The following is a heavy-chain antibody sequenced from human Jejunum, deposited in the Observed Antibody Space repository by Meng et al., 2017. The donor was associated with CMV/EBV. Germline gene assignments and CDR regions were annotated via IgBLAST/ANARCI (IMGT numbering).Heavy chain of an antibody. CDR3: ARTPLYCSSASCYTFDY. CDR1: FSSNW. CDR2: ISGDGSVT. Sequence: FSSNWMHWVRQPPGKGLVWVSRISGDGSVTNYADSVKGRFIISRDNARNTPYLQMSGLRAEDTAVYYCARTPLYCSSASCYTFDYWGQGTLVTVSS. J-gene: IGHJ4*02. D-gene: IGHD2-2*01. V-gene: IGHV3-74*01.